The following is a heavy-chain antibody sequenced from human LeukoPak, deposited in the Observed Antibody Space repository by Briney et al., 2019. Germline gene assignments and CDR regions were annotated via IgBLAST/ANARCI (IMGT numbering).Heavy chain of an antibody. CDR1: GYSISSGYY. V-gene: IGHV4-38-2*02. Sequence: SETLSLTCTVSGYSISSGYYWGWIRQPPGKGLEWIGSIYHSGSTYYNPSLKSRVTISVDRSKNQFSLKLSSVTAADTAVYYCASLIAAAGPLSEGWFDPWGQGTLVTVSS. D-gene: IGHD6-13*01. CDR2: IYHSGST. CDR3: ASLIAAAGPLSEGWFDP. J-gene: IGHJ5*02.